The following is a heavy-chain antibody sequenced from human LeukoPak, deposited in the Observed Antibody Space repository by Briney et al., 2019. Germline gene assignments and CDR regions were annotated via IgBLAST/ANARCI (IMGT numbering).Heavy chain of an antibody. V-gene: IGHV1-18*01. D-gene: IGHD3-22*01. J-gene: IGHJ4*02. Sequence: ASVKVSCKASGYTFTSYGISWVRHAPGQGLEWMGWISAYNGNTNYAQKLQGRVTMTTDTSTSTAYMELRSLRSDDTAVYYCARDRYYYDSSGYYDYWGQGTLVTVSS. CDR2: ISAYNGNT. CDR1: GYTFTSYG. CDR3: ARDRYYYDSSGYYDY.